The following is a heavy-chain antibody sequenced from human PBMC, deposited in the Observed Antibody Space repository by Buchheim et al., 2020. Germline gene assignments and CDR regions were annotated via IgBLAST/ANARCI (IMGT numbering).Heavy chain of an antibody. V-gene: IGHV3-23*01. CDR2: TSVGGGST. CDR1: GFTFRKYA. D-gene: IGHD4-23*01. J-gene: IGHJ6*02. Sequence: EVQLWEPGGGLAQPGGSLRLSCTASGFTFRKYAMSWVRQAPGKGLEWVSATSVGGGSTYYADSVKGRFTISRDNSQNTLFLQMSSLRVDDTAVYYCAKAVEYGGNSYYYYGMDVWGQGTT. CDR3: AKAVEYGGNSYYYYGMDV.